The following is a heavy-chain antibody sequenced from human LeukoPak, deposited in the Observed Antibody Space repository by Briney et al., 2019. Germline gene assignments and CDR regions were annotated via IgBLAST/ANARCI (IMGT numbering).Heavy chain of an antibody. CDR3: ARNLNSPIAVAGSDY. CDR2: ITPSSTYI. J-gene: IGHJ4*02. D-gene: IGHD6-19*01. V-gene: IGHV3-21*01. Sequence: PGGSLRLSCAASGFTFSNSDMEWVRQAPGKGLECVSSITPSSTYIYYAESMRGRFTVSRDNAKNSLYLQMNSLTAEDTAVYYCARNLNSPIAVAGSDYWGQGTLVTVSS. CDR1: GFTFSNSD.